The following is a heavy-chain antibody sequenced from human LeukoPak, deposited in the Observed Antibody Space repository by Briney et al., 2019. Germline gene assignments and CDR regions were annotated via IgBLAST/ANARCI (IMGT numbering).Heavy chain of an antibody. CDR1: GFTFSSYA. Sequence: GGSLRLSCAASGFTFSSYAMSWVRQAPGNGLEWVSSISSSSSYIYYADSVKGRFTISRDNAKNSLYLQMNSLRAEDTAVYYCARGSVITIGGAFDIWGQGTMVTVSS. V-gene: IGHV3-21*01. CDR3: ARGSVITIGGAFDI. J-gene: IGHJ3*02. CDR2: ISSSSSYI. D-gene: IGHD3-22*01.